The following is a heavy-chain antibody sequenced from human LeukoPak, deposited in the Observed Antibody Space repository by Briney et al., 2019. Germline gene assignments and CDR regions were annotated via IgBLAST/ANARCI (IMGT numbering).Heavy chain of an antibody. V-gene: IGHV4-39*01. CDR3: ATPAGPFGDYDY. CDR1: GGSIISSSYY. CDR2: IYYSGST. Sequence: PSETLSLTCTVSGGSIISSSYYWGRIRQPPGKGLEWIGSIYYSGSTYFKPSLKSRLTISVDTSKNQFSLKLSSVTAADTAVYYCATPAGPFGDYDYWGQGTLVTVSS. J-gene: IGHJ4*02. D-gene: IGHD4-17*01.